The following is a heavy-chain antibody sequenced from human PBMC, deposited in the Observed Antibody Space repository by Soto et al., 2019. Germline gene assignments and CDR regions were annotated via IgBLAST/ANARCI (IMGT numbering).Heavy chain of an antibody. V-gene: IGHV4-34*01. CDR1: GGAFIGYY. D-gene: IGHD1-26*01. CDR3: ARGRKGWDYPLDYYYYYYGMDV. J-gene: IGHJ6*02. Sequence: SETLSLTCAVYGGAFIGYYCICIRQAPFKWLEWIVEINHSGSTNYNPSLKSRVTISVDTSKNQFSLKLSSVTAADTAVYYCARGRKGWDYPLDYYYYYYGMDVWGQGTTVTVSS. CDR2: INHSGST.